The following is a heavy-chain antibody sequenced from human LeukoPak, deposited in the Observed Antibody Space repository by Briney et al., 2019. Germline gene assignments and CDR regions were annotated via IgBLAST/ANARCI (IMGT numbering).Heavy chain of an antibody. V-gene: IGHV4-34*01. D-gene: IGHD6-13*01. J-gene: IGHJ6*02. CDR3: ARVGRGYSSSWTPRRDYYYYGMDV. CDR2: INHSGST. Sequence: SETLSLTCAAYGGSFSGYYWSWIRQPPGKGLEWIGEINHSGSTNYNPSLKSRVTISVDTSKNQFSLKLSSVTAADTAVYYCARVGRGYSSSWTPRRDYYYYGMDVWGQGTTVTVSS. CDR1: GGSFSGYY.